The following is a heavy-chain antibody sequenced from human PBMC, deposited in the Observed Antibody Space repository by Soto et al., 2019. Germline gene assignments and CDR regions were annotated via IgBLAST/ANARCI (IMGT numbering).Heavy chain of an antibody. J-gene: IGHJ6*02. D-gene: IGHD3-10*01. CDR3: ARSRVAEVVVRGVIIRLASHYYYYGMDV. CDR1: GDSVSSNSAA. Sequence: SQTLSLTCAISGDSVSSNSAAWNWIRQSPSGGLEWLGRTYYRSKWYNDYAVSVKSRITINPDTSNNQLSLQLNSVTPEDPAVYYCARSRVAEVVVRGVIIRLASHYYYYGMDVWGQGTPVTVS. CDR2: TYYRSKWYN. V-gene: IGHV6-1*01.